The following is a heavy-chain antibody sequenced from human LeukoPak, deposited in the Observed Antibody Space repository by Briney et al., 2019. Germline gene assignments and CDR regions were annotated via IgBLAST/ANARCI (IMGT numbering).Heavy chain of an antibody. CDR1: GGTFSSYA. J-gene: IGHJ6*03. CDR3: ARDEVEYSSGWFDYYYYYYMDV. CDR2: INPSGGST. Sequence: ASVKVSCKASGGTFSSYAISWVRQAPGQGLEWMGIINPSGGSTSYAQKFQGRVTMTRDTSTSTVYMELSSLRSEDTAVYYCARDEVEYSSGWFDYYYYYYMDVWGKGTTVTISS. V-gene: IGHV1-46*01. D-gene: IGHD6-19*01.